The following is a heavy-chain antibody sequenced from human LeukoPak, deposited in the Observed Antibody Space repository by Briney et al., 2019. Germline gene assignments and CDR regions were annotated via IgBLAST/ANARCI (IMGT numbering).Heavy chain of an antibody. V-gene: IGHV4-34*01. CDR2: INHSGST. J-gene: IGHJ6*02. CDR3: AREGLRFLEWSPTNYYYYGMDV. CDR1: GGSFSGYY. D-gene: IGHD3-3*01. Sequence: SETLSLTCAVYGGSFSGYYWSWIRQPPGKGLEWIGEINHSGSTNYNPSLKSRVTISVDTSKNQFSLKLSSVTAADTAVYYCAREGLRFLEWSPTNYYYYGMDVWGQGTTVTVSS.